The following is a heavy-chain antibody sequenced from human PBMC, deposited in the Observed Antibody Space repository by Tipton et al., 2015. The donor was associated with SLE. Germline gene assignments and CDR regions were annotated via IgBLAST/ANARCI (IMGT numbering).Heavy chain of an antibody. CDR3: AIPTMQHCSGGTCYRHDAFDI. V-gene: IGHV4-39*06. CDR2: IYYSGST. J-gene: IGHJ3*02. CDR1: GGSISSNSSY. D-gene: IGHD2-15*01. Sequence: TLSLTCTVSGGSISSNSSYWGWIRQPPGKGLEWIGSIYYSGSTYYNPSLKSRVTISVETSKNQFPLNLNSVTAADTAVYYCAIPTMQHCSGGTCYRHDAFDIWGRGTMVIVAS.